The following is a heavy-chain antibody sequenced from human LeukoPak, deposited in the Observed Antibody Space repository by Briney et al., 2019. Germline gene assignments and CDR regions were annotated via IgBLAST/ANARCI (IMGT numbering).Heavy chain of an antibody. CDR3: AREATVVAGYFDY. Sequence: GGSLRLSCAASGFTFSNYAMSWVRQAPGRGLEWVSAISGSSGLTYYADSVKGRFTISRDNSKNTLFLQMNSLRAEDTAVYYCAREATVVAGYFDYWGQGTLVTVSS. V-gene: IGHV3-23*01. CDR2: ISGSSGLT. CDR1: GFTFSNYA. D-gene: IGHD6-19*01. J-gene: IGHJ4*02.